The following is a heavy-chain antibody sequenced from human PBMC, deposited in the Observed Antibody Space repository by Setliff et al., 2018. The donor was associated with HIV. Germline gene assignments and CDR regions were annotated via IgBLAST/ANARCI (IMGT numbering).Heavy chain of an antibody. CDR3: ANLWELGA. V-gene: IGHV3-7*03. J-gene: IGHJ5*02. D-gene: IGHD3-16*01. Sequence: PGGSLRLSCAASGFTFSNYWMTWVRHAPGKGLEWVANIKQDGSEEYYMDSVKGRFTISRDNARTSLFLEMRSLRDEDTAVYLCANLWELGAWGQGTLVTVS. CDR2: IKQDGSEE. CDR1: GFTFSNYW.